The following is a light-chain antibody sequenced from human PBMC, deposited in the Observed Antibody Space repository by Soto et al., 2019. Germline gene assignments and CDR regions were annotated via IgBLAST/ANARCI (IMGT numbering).Light chain of an antibody. CDR3: QQNNNWPPLYT. Sequence: EIVMTQSPATLSMSPGERATLSCRASQSISSNLAWYQQKPGQAPKLLIYGASTRATGIPARFSGSGSGTDFTLTISSLQSEDFAIYYCQQNNNWPPLYTFGQGTKLENK. CDR1: QSISSN. J-gene: IGKJ2*01. CDR2: GAS. V-gene: IGKV3-15*01.